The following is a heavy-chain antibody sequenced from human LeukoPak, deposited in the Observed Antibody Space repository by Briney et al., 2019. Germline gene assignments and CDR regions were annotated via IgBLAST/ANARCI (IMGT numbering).Heavy chain of an antibody. CDR3: AAYYDILTDAFDI. CDR1: GYTFTSYD. CDR2: MNPNSGNA. V-gene: IGHV1-8*01. Sequence: GASVKGSCKASGYTFTSYDINWVRQATGQGLEWMGWMNPNSGNAGYAQKFQGRVTMTRNTSISTAYMELSSLRSEDTAVYYCAAYYDILTDAFDIWGQGTMVTVSS. J-gene: IGHJ3*02. D-gene: IGHD3-9*01.